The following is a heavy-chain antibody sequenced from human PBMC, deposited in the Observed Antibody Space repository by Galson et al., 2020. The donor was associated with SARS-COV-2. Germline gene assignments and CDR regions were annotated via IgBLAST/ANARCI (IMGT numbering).Heavy chain of an antibody. CDR1: GFTFNNYW. Sequence: GSLRLSCAASGFTFNNYWMSWVRQAPGKGLEWVANIKQDGSEKNYGDSVKGRFTISRDNSKSSLYLQMSALRAEDTAVYYCARTRRGPHYFDNWGQGTLVTVSS. CDR2: IKQDGSEK. V-gene: IGHV3-7*01. J-gene: IGHJ4*02. CDR3: ARTRRGPHYFDN.